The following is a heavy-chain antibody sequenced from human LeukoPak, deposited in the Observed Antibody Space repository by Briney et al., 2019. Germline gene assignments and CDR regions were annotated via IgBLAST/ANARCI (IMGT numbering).Heavy chain of an antibody. Sequence: SETLSLTCTVSGGSISSYYWSWIRQPPGPGLEWIAYVYYSGSTKYYPSPKSRVTISIDTAKNHFPLKLRSMTPADTAVYYWVATRRDSHTGADVFDIWGQGTMVTVSS. CDR1: GGSISSYY. D-gene: IGHD2-15*01. CDR3: VATRRDSHTGADVFDI. J-gene: IGHJ3*02. V-gene: IGHV4-59*08. CDR2: VYYSGST.